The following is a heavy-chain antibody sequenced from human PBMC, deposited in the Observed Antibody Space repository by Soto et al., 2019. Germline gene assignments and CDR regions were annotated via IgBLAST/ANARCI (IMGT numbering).Heavy chain of an antibody. V-gene: IGHV4-34*01. CDR2: INHSGST. CDR1: GGSFSSYY. J-gene: IGHJ6*03. CDR3: ARGAVLLWFGELTALPYYYYYMDV. Sequence: SETLSLTCAVYGGSFSSYYWSWIRQPPGKGLEWIGEINHSGSTNYNPSLKSRVTISVDTSKNQFSLKLSSVTAADTAVYYCARGAVLLWFGELTALPYYYYYMDVWGKGTTVTVSS. D-gene: IGHD3-10*01.